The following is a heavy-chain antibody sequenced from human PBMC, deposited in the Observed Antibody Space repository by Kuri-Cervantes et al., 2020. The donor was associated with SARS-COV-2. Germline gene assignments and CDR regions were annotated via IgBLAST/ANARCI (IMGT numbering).Heavy chain of an antibody. CDR1: GFTFSSYA. CDR2: ISYDGSNK. J-gene: IGHJ4*02. D-gene: IGHD3-22*01. Sequence: GESLKISCAASGFTFSSYAMHWVRQAPGKGLEWVAVISYDGSNKYYADSVKGRFTISRDNSKNTLYLQMNSLRAEDTAVYYCAKGPDYYDSSGSFDYWGQGTLVTVSS. V-gene: IGHV3-30*01. CDR3: AKGPDYYDSSGSFDY.